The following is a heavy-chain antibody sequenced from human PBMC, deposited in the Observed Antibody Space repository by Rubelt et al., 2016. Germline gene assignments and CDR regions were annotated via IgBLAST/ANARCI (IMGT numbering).Heavy chain of an antibody. J-gene: IGHJ4*02. D-gene: IGHD2-2*01. CDR3: VKSNSTSCY. CDR1: GFTFDDYA. Sequence: EVQLLESGGDLVQPGGSLRLSCAASGFTFDDYAMHWVRQAPGKRLECVSGISWNSGSIGYSDSVKGRFTISRDNAKNSLYLQMNSLRPEGTAVYYCVKSNSTSCYWGQGTLVTVSS. CDR2: ISWNSGSI. V-gene: IGHV3-9*01.